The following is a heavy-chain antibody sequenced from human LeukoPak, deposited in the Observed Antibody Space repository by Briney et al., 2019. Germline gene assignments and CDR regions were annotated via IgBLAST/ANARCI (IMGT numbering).Heavy chain of an antibody. V-gene: IGHV3-48*03. J-gene: IGHJ6*02. CDR2: ISSSGSTI. CDR1: GFTFSSYE. Sequence: AGGSLRLSCAASGFTFSSYEMNWVRQAPGKGLEWVSYISSSGSTIYYADSVKGRFTISRDNAKNSLYLQMNSLRAEDTAVYYCARDPLGTTGFYGMDVWGQGTTVTVSS. D-gene: IGHD1-7*01. CDR3: ARDPLGTTGFYGMDV.